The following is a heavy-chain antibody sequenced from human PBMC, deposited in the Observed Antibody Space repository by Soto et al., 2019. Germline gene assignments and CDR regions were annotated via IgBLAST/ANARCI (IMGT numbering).Heavy chain of an antibody. CDR1: GYTFTSYG. J-gene: IGHJ4*02. D-gene: IGHD3-10*01. CDR2: ISAYNGNT. CDR3: AREPMGDYYGSGSYFDY. Sequence: GASVKVSCKASGYTFTSYGISWVRQAPGQGLEWMGWISAYNGNTNYAQKLQGRVTMTTDTSTSTAYMELRSLRSDDTAVYYCAREPMGDYYGSGSYFDYWGQGTLVTVSS. V-gene: IGHV1-18*01.